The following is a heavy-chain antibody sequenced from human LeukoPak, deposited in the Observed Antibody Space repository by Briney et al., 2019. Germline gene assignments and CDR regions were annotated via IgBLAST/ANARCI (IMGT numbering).Heavy chain of an antibody. CDR1: GYTFTSYG. J-gene: IGHJ4*02. Sequence: GASVKVSCKASGYTFTSYGISWVRQAPRQGLEWMGWISAYNGNTDYAQKFQGRVTMTTDTSTSTAYMEVRSLRSDDTAVYYCARAYSESYYYYWGQGTLVTVSS. D-gene: IGHD1-26*01. CDR2: ISAYNGNT. CDR3: ARAYSESYYYY. V-gene: IGHV1-18*01.